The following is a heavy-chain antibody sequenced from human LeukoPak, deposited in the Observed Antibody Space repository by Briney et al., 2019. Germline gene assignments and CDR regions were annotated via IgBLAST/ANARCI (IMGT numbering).Heavy chain of an antibody. CDR2: IYYSGST. CDR3: ARWGREGNWFDP. J-gene: IGHJ5*02. D-gene: IGHD5-24*01. V-gene: IGHV4-59*01. Sequence: SETLSLTCTVSGGSISSYYWSWLRQPPGKGLEWIGYIYYSGSTNYNPSLKSRVTISVDTSKNQFSLKLSSVTAADTAVYYCARWGREGNWFDPWGQGTLVTVSS. CDR1: GGSISSYY.